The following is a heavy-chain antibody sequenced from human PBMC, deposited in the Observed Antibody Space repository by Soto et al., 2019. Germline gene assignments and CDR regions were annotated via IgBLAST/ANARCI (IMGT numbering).Heavy chain of an antibody. D-gene: IGHD3-16*02. J-gene: IGHJ5*02. CDR1: GGSISSSTYY. CDR3: ARQRGDYIWGSYRPNWFDP. CDR2: IYYSGST. Sequence: QLQLQESGPGLVKPSETLSLTCTVSGGSISSSTYYWGWIRQPPGKGLEWIGTIYYSGSTYYNPSIKSRGTISVDTSKNQFSLKRSSVTAADTAVYYCARQRGDYIWGSYRPNWFDPWGQGTLVTVSS. V-gene: IGHV4-39*01.